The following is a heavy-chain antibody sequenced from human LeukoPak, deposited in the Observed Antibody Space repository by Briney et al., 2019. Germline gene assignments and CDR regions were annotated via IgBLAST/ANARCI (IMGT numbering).Heavy chain of an antibody. CDR3: ARGGYYGSGNDFRFDP. CDR1: GGSISSGIYY. D-gene: IGHD3-10*01. V-gene: IGHV4-61*01. CDR2: IHYTGST. J-gene: IGHJ5*02. Sequence: KPSETLSLTCTVSGGSISSGIYYWSWIRQSPWKGLECIGYIHYTGSTNYNPSLKSRVTISVETSKNQFSLKLKSVTAADTAVYYCARGGYYGSGNDFRFDPWGQGTLVTVSS.